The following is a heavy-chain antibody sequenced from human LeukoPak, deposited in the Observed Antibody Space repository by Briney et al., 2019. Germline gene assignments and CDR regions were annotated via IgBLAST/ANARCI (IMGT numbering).Heavy chain of an antibody. Sequence: PGGSLRLSCAASGFTFSSYGMHWVRQAPGKGLEWVAFIRYDGSNKYYADSVKGRFTISRDNSKNTLYLQMNSLRAEDTAVYYCARDQMEQLGHYYYYGMDVWGQGTTVTVSS. CDR1: GFTFSSYG. D-gene: IGHD6-13*01. J-gene: IGHJ6*02. CDR3: ARDQMEQLGHYYYYGMDV. CDR2: IRYDGSNK. V-gene: IGHV3-30*02.